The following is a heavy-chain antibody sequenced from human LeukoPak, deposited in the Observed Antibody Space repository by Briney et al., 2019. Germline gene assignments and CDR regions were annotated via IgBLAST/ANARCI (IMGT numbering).Heavy chain of an antibody. V-gene: IGHV3-30*04. CDR3: ARARDGYNSCFDY. CDR1: GFTFSSYT. Sequence: PGGSLRLSCAASGFTFSSYTMHWVRQTPGKGLEWVAVISYDGSNTYYADSVKGRFTISRDNSKNTLYLQMNSLRAEDTAVYYCARARDGYNSCFDYWGQGALVTVSS. J-gene: IGHJ4*02. D-gene: IGHD5-24*01. CDR2: ISYDGSNT.